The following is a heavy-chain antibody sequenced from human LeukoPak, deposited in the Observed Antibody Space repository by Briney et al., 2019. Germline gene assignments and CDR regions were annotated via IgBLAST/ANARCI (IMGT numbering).Heavy chain of an antibody. J-gene: IGHJ6*03. CDR2: IRYDGSNK. V-gene: IGHV3-30*02. CDR1: GFTFSSYG. D-gene: IGHD4-17*01. Sequence: GGPLRLSCAASGFTFSSYGMHWVRQAPGKGLEWVAFIRYDGSNKYYADSVKGRFTISRDNAKNSLSLQMNSLRAEDTAVYYCARDPYNGYYGDDYYYYMDVWGKGTTVTISS. CDR3: ARDPYNGYYGDDYYYYMDV.